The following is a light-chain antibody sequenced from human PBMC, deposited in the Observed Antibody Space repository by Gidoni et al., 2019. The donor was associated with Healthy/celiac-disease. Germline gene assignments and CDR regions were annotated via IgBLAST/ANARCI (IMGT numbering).Light chain of an antibody. V-gene: IGKV1-39*01. J-gene: IGKJ1*01. Sequence: DIQMTQSPSSLSASVGDRVTITCRASQSISSYFNWYQQKPGKAPKLLIYAASSLQSGVPSRFSGSGSGTDFTLTISSLQPEDFATYYCRQSYSTPWTFGRGTKVEIK. CDR2: AAS. CDR1: QSISSY. CDR3: RQSYSTPWT.